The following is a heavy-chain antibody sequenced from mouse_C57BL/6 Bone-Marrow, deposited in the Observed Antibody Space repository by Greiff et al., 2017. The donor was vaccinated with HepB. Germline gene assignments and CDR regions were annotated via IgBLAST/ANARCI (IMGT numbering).Heavy chain of an antibody. CDR3: AREGAYYSNSHFDY. D-gene: IGHD2-5*01. CDR1: GYSITSGYY. Sequence: EVQLVESGPGLVKPSQSLSLTCSVTGYSITSGYYWNWIRQFPGNKLEWMGYISYDGSNNYNPSLKNRISITRDTSKNQFFLKLNSVTTEDTATYYCAREGAYYSNSHFDYWGQGTTLTVSS. CDR2: ISYDGSN. V-gene: IGHV3-6*01. J-gene: IGHJ2*01.